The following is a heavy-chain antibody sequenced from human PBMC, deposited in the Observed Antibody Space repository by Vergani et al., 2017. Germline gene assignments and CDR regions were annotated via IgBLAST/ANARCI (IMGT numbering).Heavy chain of an antibody. CDR1: GGSFSGYY. Sequence: QVQLQQWGAGLLKPSETLSLTCAVYGGSFSGYYWSWIRQPPGKGLEWIGEIKHSGSTNYNPSLKSRVTISVDTSKNQFSLKLSSVTAADTAVYYCARGRIQEAAAGDWFDPWGQGTLVTVSS. CDR3: ARGRIQEAAAGDWFDP. CDR2: IKHSGST. V-gene: IGHV4-34*01. D-gene: IGHD6-13*01. J-gene: IGHJ5*02.